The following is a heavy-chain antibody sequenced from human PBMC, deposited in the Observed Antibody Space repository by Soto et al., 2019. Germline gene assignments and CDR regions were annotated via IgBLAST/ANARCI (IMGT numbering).Heavy chain of an antibody. Sequence: EVQLVESGGGLAQPGGSLRLSCAASGFTFSSHWMSWVRQAPGKGLEWVANIKEDGSEKYYADSVKGRFTVSRDNAKNSLSLEMSSLGAEDTALYYCARVDFWSGFWGLDYWGQGTLVTVSS. V-gene: IGHV3-7*01. CDR3: ARVDFWSGFWGLDY. CDR1: GFTFSSHW. D-gene: IGHD3-3*01. J-gene: IGHJ4*02. CDR2: IKEDGSEK.